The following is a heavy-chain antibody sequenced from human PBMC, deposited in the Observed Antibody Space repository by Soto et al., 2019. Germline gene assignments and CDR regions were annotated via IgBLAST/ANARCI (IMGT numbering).Heavy chain of an antibody. CDR3: ARDPSDLWEPDQYFTP. Sequence: EVQLVESGGGLVKPGGSLTLSCAASGFTFSSYSMNWVRQAPGKGLEWVSSISSSSSHIYYADSVKGRFTISRDNAKNSLYLEMNSMRAEDTAMYFCARDPSDLWEPDQYFTPWGQGTLVAVSS. D-gene: IGHD1-26*01. J-gene: IGHJ1*01. CDR1: GFTFSSYS. V-gene: IGHV3-21*01. CDR2: ISSSSSHI.